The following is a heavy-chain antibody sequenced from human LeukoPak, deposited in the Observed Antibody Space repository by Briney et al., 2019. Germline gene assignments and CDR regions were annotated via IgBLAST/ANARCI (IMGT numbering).Heavy chain of an antibody. CDR1: GGSISYYY. Sequence: SETLSLTCTVSGGSISYYYWSWIRQPPGKGLEWIGYIYYSGSTKYNPSLKSQITISVDTSKNQFSLKLSSVTAADTAMYYCARQGNGDLYYFDYWGQGTLVTVSS. CDR2: IYYSGST. CDR3: ARQGNGDLYYFDY. J-gene: IGHJ4*02. V-gene: IGHV4-59*08. D-gene: IGHD4-17*01.